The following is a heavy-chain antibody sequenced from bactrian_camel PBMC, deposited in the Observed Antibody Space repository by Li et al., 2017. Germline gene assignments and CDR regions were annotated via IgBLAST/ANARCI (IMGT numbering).Heavy chain of an antibody. CDR3: AADFRRSRCLSYGLAAPDFGV. V-gene: IGHV3S1*01. J-gene: IGHJ6*01. Sequence: HVQLVESGGGSVQAGGSLTLSCAVSGYTVRGYCMAWFRAASPNEREGIAGIDTEGVTTYADSVKGRFTVSVGNAKDRLYLQMTNLKPEDTAMYYCAADFRRSRCLSYGLAAPDFGVWGQGTQVTVS. D-gene: IGHD3*01. CDR2: IDTEGVTT. CDR1: GYTVRGYC.